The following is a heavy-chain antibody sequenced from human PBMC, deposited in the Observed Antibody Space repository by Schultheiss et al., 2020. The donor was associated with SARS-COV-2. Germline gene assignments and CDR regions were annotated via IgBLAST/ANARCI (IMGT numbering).Heavy chain of an antibody. CDR3: AGSYHYYGMDV. D-gene: IGHD1-14*01. CDR1: GFTFSDAW. J-gene: IGHJ6*02. CDR2: IWYDGSNK. Sequence: GGSLRLSCAASGFTFSDAWMSWVRQAPGKGLEWVAVIWYDGSNKYYADSVKGRFTISTDGSENTLYLLMISLRAEDTAVYYCAGSYHYYGMDVWGQGTTVTVSS. V-gene: IGHV3-33*08.